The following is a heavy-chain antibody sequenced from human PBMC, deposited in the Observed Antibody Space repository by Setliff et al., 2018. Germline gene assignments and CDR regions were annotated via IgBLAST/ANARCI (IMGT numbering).Heavy chain of an antibody. V-gene: IGHV4-34*01. J-gene: IGHJ4*02. D-gene: IGHD6-6*01. CDR1: GGTFSDYY. CDR2: INHRGST. CDR3: ARGRNIAARLLDS. Sequence: PSETLSLTCAAYGGTFSDYYWTWIRQPPGKGLEWIGEINHRGSTNYNPSLKSRATISIDTSKDQFSLKLISMSAADTPVYFCARGRNIAARLLDSWGQGALVTVSS.